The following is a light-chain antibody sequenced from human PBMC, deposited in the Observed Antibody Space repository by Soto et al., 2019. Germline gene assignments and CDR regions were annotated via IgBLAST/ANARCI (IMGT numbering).Light chain of an antibody. CDR2: AAS. Sequence: DIQMTQSPSSLSASVGDRVTITCRASQGIRNYLAWYQQKPGKVPKLLIYAASTLQSGVPSRFSGSGSGTDFTLTISSLQPEDVATYYCQKYNSAPWTFGQGTKVEIE. CDR3: QKYNSAPWT. CDR1: QGIRNY. V-gene: IGKV1-27*01. J-gene: IGKJ1*01.